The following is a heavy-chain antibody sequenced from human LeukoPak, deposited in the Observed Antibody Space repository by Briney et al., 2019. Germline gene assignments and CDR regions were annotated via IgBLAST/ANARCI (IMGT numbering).Heavy chain of an antibody. CDR3: ARSMALRYFDWLKRNWFDP. J-gene: IGHJ5*02. CDR2: INHSGST. D-gene: IGHD3-9*01. V-gene: IGHV4-34*01. CDR1: GGSFSGYY. Sequence: SETLSLTCAVYGGSFSGYYWSWIRQPPGKGLEWIGEINHSGSTNYNPSLKSRATISVDTSKNQFSLKLSSVTAADTAVYYCARSMALRYFDWLKRNWFDPWGQGTLVTVSS.